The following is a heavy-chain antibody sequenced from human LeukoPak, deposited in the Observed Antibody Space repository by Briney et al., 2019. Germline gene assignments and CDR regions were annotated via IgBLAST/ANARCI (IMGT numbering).Heavy chain of an antibody. D-gene: IGHD6-19*01. J-gene: IGHJ4*02. CDR3: AKMYSSGCLDY. V-gene: IGHV3-30*18. Sequence: GGSLRLSCAASGFTFSSYGMHWVRQAPGKGLEWVAVISYDGSNKYYADSVKGRFTISRDNSKNTPYLQMNSLRAEDTAVYYCAKMYSSGCLDYWGQGTLVTVSS. CDR1: GFTFSSYG. CDR2: ISYDGSNK.